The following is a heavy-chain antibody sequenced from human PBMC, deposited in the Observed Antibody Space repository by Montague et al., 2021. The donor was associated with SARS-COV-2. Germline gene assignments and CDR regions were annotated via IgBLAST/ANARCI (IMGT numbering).Heavy chain of an antibody. Sequence: CAISGDSVASNSAAWNWVRQSPARGLEWLGRTYYRSKWYNDYAVSVKSRITNNPDTSKNQFSLQLNSVTPEDTAVYYCARGGSWLYYFDYWGQGTLDTVSS. V-gene: IGHV6-1*01. D-gene: IGHD6-13*01. J-gene: IGHJ4*02. CDR3: ARGGSWLYYFDY. CDR1: GDSVASNSAA. CDR2: TYYRSKWYN.